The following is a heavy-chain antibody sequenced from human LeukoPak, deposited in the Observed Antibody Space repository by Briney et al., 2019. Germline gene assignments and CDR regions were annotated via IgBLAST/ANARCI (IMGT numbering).Heavy chain of an antibody. CDR1: GFTFSSYS. D-gene: IGHD6-13*01. Sequence: PGGSLRLSCAASGFTFSSYSMNWVRQAPGKGLEWVSSISSSSSYLYYADSVKGRFTISRDNAKNSLYLQMNSLRAEDTAVYYCARDSSLDYWGQGTLVTVSS. J-gene: IGHJ4*02. V-gene: IGHV3-21*01. CDR2: ISSSSSYL. CDR3: ARDSSLDY.